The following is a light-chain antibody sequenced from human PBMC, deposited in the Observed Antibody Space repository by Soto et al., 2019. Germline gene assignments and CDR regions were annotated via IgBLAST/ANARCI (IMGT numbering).Light chain of an antibody. CDR2: AAL. Sequence: DIQMTQSPSSLSASVGDRVTITCRASQGISNYLAWYQQKPGKVPKLLIYAALYLKSGVPTRFSGSGSGTDFTLTISSLQPEDFAIYYCQQTYTTPEITFGQGTRLEIK. CDR1: QGISNY. V-gene: IGKV1-39*01. CDR3: QQTYTTPEIT. J-gene: IGKJ5*01.